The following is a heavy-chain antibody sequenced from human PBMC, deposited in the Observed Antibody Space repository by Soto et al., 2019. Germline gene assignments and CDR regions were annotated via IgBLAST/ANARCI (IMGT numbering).Heavy chain of an antibody. V-gene: IGHV4-30-2*01. Sequence: QLQLQESGSGLVKPSQTLSLTCAVSGGSISSGGYSWSWIRQPPGKGLEWIGYIYHSGSTYYNPPLKSRVTISVDRSKNQSSLKLSSVTAADTAVYYCASAGGLGAVAADYWGQGTLVTVSS. D-gene: IGHD6-19*01. CDR1: GGSISSGGYS. CDR3: ASAGGLGAVAADY. CDR2: IYHSGST. J-gene: IGHJ4*02.